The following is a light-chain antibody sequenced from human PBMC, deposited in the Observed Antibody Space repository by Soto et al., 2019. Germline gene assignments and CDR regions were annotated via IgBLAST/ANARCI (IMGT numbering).Light chain of an antibody. V-gene: IGKV1-6*02. CDR2: GAS. J-gene: IGKJ1*01. Sequence: AIQMTQSPSSLSASVGDRVTITCRASQGIRNDLGWYQQEPGKAPNLLIYGASRLGSGVPLRFSGSGSGTDFTLTISSLQPEDFATYYCLQHFDYPRTFGQGTKVEIK. CDR1: QGIRND. CDR3: LQHFDYPRT.